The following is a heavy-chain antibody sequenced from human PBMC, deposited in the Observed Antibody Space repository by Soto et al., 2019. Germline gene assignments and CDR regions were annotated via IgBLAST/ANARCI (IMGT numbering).Heavy chain of an antibody. CDR3: AKDLRIVVVPAAIVRY. D-gene: IGHD2-2*02. V-gene: IGHV3-23*01. J-gene: IGHJ4*02. CDR1: GFTFSSYA. Sequence: GGSLRLSCAASGFTFSSYAMSWVRQAPGKGLEWVSAISGSGGSTYYADSVKGRFTISRDNSKNTLYLQMNSLRAEDTAVYYCAKDLRIVVVPAAIVRYWGQGTLVTVSS. CDR2: ISGSGGST.